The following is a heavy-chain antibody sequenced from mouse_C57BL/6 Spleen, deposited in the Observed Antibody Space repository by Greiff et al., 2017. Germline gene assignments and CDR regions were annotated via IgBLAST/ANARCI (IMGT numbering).Heavy chain of an antibody. CDR3: ARSGWGGGYAMDY. V-gene: IGHV1-42*01. Sequence: EVQLQQSGPELVKPGASVKISCKASGYSFPGYYMNWVKQSPEKSLEWIGEINPSTGGTTNKQKFKAKATLTVDKASRTAYMQLKSLTAEDSAVDYCARSGWGGGYAMDYWGQGTSVTVSS. CDR2: INPSTGGT. CDR1: GYSFPGYY. D-gene: IGHD2-3*01. J-gene: IGHJ4*01.